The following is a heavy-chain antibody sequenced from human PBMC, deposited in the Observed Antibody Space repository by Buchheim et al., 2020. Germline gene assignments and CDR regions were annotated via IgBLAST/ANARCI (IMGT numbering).Heavy chain of an antibody. CDR3: AAFSSSGL. V-gene: IGHV3-23*01. CDR1: GFTFSTYG. Sequence: EVLLLESGGDLVQPGGSLRLSCAVSGFTFSTYGMSWVRQAPGKGLEWLSGITSSGSSTYYAHSVKGRFTISRDNSMHTLYLQMRSLRVEDTAVYYCAAFSSSGLWGQGTL. D-gene: IGHD3-10*01. CDR2: ITSSGSST. J-gene: IGHJ4*02.